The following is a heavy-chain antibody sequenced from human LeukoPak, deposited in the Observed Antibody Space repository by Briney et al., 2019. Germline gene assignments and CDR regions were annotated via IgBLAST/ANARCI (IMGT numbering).Heavy chain of an antibody. CDR1: GFIFSNYW. CDR2: IKTDGSST. V-gene: IGHV3-74*01. CDR3: AKDPRYSSGWYEPYFDY. Sequence: GGSLRLSCAASGFIFSNYWMYWVRQAPGKGLVWVSRIKTDGSSTSYADSVKGRFTISRDNAKNMLYLQMNSLRVEDTAVYYCAKDPRYSSGWYEPYFDYWGQGTLVTVSS. J-gene: IGHJ4*02. D-gene: IGHD6-19*01.